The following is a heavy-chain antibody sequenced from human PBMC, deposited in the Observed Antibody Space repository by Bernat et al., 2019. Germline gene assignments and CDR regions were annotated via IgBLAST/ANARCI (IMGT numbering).Heavy chain of an antibody. J-gene: IGHJ4*02. V-gene: IGHV1-18*04. D-gene: IGHD3-3*01. Sequence: QVQLVQSGAEVKKPGASVKVSCKASGYTFTSYGISWVRQAPGQGLEWMGWISAYNGNTNYAQKLQGRVTMTTDTSTSTTYMELRSLRSDDTAVHYCARDAKTYYDFWSGYPNLYYFDYWGQGTLVTVSS. CDR3: ARDAKTYYDFWSGYPNLYYFDY. CDR1: GYTFTSYG. CDR2: ISAYNGNT.